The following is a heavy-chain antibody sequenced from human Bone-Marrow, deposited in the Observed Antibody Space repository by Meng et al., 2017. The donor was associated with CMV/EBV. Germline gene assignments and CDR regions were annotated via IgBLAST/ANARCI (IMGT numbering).Heavy chain of an antibody. V-gene: IGHV1-3*01. CDR2: INAGNGDT. J-gene: IGHJ4*02. CDR3: AKDRGGSGDFDY. CDR1: GYTFNNYA. D-gene: IGHD2-15*01. Sequence: SCKASGYTFNNYAIHWVRQAPGQRLEWMGWINAGNGDTKYSQKFQGRVIITRDTSASTSYMELSSLRSEDTALYYCAKDRGGSGDFDYWGQGTLVTVSS.